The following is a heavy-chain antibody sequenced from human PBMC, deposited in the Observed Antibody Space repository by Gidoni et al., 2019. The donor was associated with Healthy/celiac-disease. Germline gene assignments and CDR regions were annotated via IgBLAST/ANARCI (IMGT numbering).Heavy chain of an antibody. CDR2: IYYSGST. CDR1: GGSISSSY. Sequence: QVQLQESGPGLVKPSETLSLTCTVSGGSISSSYWSWIRQPPGKGLEWIGYIYYSGSTNYNPSLKSRVTISVDTSKNQFSLKLSSVTAADTAVYYCARGDVSYDSSGYHLGYWGQGTLVTVSS. CDR3: ARGDVSYDSSGYHLGY. J-gene: IGHJ4*02. V-gene: IGHV4-59*08. D-gene: IGHD3-22*01.